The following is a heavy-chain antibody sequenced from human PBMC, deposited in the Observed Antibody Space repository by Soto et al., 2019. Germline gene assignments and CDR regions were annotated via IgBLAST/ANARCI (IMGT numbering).Heavy chain of an antibody. CDR2: ISAYNGNT. CDR1: GYTFTSYG. Sequence: ASVKVSCKASGYTFTSYGISWVRQAPGQGLEWMGWISAYNGNTNYAQKLQGRVTMTTDTSTSTAYMELRSLRSDDTAVYYCARSVARVYYDSSGDWAGGYYGMDVWGQGTTVTVSS. V-gene: IGHV1-18*01. D-gene: IGHD3-22*01. CDR3: ARSVARVYYDSSGDWAGGYYGMDV. J-gene: IGHJ6*02.